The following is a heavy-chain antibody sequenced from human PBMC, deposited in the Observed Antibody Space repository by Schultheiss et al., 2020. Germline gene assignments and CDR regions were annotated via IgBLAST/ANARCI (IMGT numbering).Heavy chain of an antibody. CDR3: ARDLGYYYAALL. D-gene: IGHD3-22*01. CDR2: IYYSGST. J-gene: IGHJ4*02. Sequence: SETLSLTCTVSGGSISSSSYYWGWIRQPPGKGLEWIGSIYYSGSTNYNPSLKSRVTISVDTSKNQFSLKLSSVTAADTAVYYCARDLGYYYAALLWGQGTLVTVSS. V-gene: IGHV4-39*07. CDR1: GGSISSSSYY.